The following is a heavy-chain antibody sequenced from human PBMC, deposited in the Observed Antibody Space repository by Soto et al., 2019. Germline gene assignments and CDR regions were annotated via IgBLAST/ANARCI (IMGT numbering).Heavy chain of an antibody. CDR2: IIAYNGNT. CDR1: GYTXNNYG. V-gene: IGHV1-18*01. Sequence: SXNDSCNASGYTXNNYGIRLVRQAPGQGLEWMGWIIAYNGNTNYAQRLQGRVTITTDTSTSTAYMELRTMRSDDTAVYYCARDYHDTRGRAFDIWGQGTRVTVSS. D-gene: IGHD3-22*01. CDR3: ARDYHDTRGRAFDI. J-gene: IGHJ3*02.